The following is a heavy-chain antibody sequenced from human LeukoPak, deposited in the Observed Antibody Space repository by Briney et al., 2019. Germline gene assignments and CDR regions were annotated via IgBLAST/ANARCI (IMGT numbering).Heavy chain of an antibody. CDR3: ARDRRGESGYDPVPLFY. Sequence: ASVKVSCKASGGTFSSYAISWVRQAPGQGLEWMGGIIPIFGIANYAQKFQGIVTITADKSTSTAYMELSSLRSEDTAVYYCARDRRGESGYDPVPLFYWGQGTLVTVSS. V-gene: IGHV1-69*10. J-gene: IGHJ4*02. D-gene: IGHD5-12*01. CDR1: GGTFSSYA. CDR2: IIPIFGIA.